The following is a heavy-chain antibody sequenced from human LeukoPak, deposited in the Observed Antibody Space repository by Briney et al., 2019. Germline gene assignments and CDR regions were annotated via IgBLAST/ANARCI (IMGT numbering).Heavy chain of an antibody. CDR3: GMDTIFTGDAFDI. CDR2: ISGSGGST. CDR1: GFTFSSYA. D-gene: IGHD3-3*01. J-gene: IGHJ3*02. V-gene: IGHV3-23*01. Sequence: PGGSLRLSCAASGFTFSSYAMSWVRQAPGKGLEWVSAISGSGGSTYYADSVKGRFTISRDNSKNTLYLQMNSLRAEDTAVYYCGMDTIFTGDAFDIWGQGTMVTVSS.